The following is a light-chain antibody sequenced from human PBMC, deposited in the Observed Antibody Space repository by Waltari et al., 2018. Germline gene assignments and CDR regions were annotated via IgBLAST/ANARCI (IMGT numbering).Light chain of an antibody. V-gene: IGKV1-39*01. Sequence: DIQMTQSPSSLSASVGDRVTITCPARQSISSYLNWYQQKPGKAPKPLIYAASSLQSGVPSRFSGSGSGTDFTLTISSLQPEDFATYYCQQSYSTLTWTFGQGTKVEIK. CDR1: QSISSY. CDR3: QQSYSTLTWT. CDR2: AAS. J-gene: IGKJ1*01.